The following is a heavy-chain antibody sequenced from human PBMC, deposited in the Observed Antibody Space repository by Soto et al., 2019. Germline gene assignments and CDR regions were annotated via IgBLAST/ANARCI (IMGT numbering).Heavy chain of an antibody. CDR1: GYTFTSYG. CDR2: ISAYNGNT. V-gene: IGHV1-18*01. CDR3: SRAPNSFDY. J-gene: IGHJ4*02. D-gene: IGHD1-1*01. Sequence: QVQLVQSGAEVKKPGASVKVSCKASGYTFTSYGISWVRQAPGQGLEWMGWISAYNGNTMYAQKIQGRVTMTTNTSTGTAYMELSSLRSNDTAVYYCSRAPNSFDYWCQGTLVSVSS.